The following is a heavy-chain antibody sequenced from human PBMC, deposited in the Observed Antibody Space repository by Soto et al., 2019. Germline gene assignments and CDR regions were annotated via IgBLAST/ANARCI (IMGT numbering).Heavy chain of an antibody. CDR3: AFGEDSRYYYYGMDV. Sequence: EVQLVESGGGLVQRGGSLRLSCAASGLTFSSYSMNWVRQAPGKGLEWVSYISSSSSTIYYAESVKGRFTISRDNAKNSLYLQMNSLRAEDTAVYYCAFGEDSRYYYYGMDVWGQGTTVTVSS. D-gene: IGHD3-10*01. CDR1: GLTFSSYS. J-gene: IGHJ6*02. CDR2: ISSSSSTI. V-gene: IGHV3-48*01.